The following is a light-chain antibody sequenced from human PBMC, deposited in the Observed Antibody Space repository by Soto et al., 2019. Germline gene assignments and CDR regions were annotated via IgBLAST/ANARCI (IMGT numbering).Light chain of an antibody. CDR3: QQYNKWPRT. CDR1: QTVTTN. Sequence: EIVMTQSPDTLSVSPGARATLSCRASQTVTTNLVWYHQKPGQSPRLLIYDASTRATGIPARYSGSGSGTEFNFTISSLQSEDFAVYYCQQYNKWPRTFGQGTKVDI. V-gene: IGKV3-15*01. J-gene: IGKJ1*01. CDR2: DAS.